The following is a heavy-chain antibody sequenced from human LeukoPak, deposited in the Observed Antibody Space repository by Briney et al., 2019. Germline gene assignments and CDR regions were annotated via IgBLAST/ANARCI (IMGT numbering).Heavy chain of an antibody. CDR1: VFTFSSYA. V-gene: IGHV3-23*01. Sequence: GGSLRLSCAASVFTFSSYAMSWVRQAPAKGLEGVSAISCSGGSTYYADSGKGRFTISRDNSKNTLYLQMKSLSAEAKAVYYCASPFYDYGDYFDSWGQGTLVTVSS. CDR2: ISCSGGST. CDR3: ASPFYDYGDYFDS. J-gene: IGHJ4*02. D-gene: IGHD4-17*01.